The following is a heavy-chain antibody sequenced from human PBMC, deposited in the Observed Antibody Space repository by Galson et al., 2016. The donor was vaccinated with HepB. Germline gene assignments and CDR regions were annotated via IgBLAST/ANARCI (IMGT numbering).Heavy chain of an antibody. V-gene: IGHV4-34*01. CDR2: INHSGTI. J-gene: IGHJ5*01. Sequence: SETLSLTCAVYGGSFSDYYWSWIRQPPGKGLEWIGEINHSGTINYNPSLKGRVTISVDTSKNQFSLNLGSVTAADTAVYYCARRTVVPTAGNWFDPWGQGTTVTVSS. CDR3: ARRTVVPTAGNWFDP. D-gene: IGHD2-2*01. CDR1: GGSFSDYY.